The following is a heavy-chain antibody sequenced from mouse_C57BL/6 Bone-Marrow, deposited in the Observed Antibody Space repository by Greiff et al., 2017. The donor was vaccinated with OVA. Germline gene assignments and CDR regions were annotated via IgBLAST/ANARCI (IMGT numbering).Heavy chain of an antibody. Sequence: QVQLQQPGAELVKPGASVTLSCKASGYTFTSYWMHWVKQRPGQGLEWIGMIHPNSGSTNYNEKFKSKATLTVDKSSSTAYMQLSSLTSEDSAVYYCARWGNYPYWYFDVWGTGTTVTVSS. J-gene: IGHJ1*03. V-gene: IGHV1-64*01. CDR2: IHPNSGST. CDR3: ARWGNYPYWYFDV. D-gene: IGHD2-1*01. CDR1: GYTFTSYW.